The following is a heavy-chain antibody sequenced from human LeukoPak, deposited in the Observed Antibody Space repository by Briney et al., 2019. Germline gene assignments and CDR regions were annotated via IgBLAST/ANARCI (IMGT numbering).Heavy chain of an antibody. CDR1: GGSISSYY. J-gene: IGHJ6*02. CDR2: INHSGST. Sequence: SETLSLTCTVSGGSISSYYWSWIRQPPGKGLEWIGEINHSGSTNYNPSLKSRVTISVDTSKNQFSLKLSSVTAADTAVYYCARGPRCSGGSCYPVYYYYGMDVWGQGTTVTVSS. V-gene: IGHV4-34*01. D-gene: IGHD2-15*01. CDR3: ARGPRCSGGSCYPVYYYYGMDV.